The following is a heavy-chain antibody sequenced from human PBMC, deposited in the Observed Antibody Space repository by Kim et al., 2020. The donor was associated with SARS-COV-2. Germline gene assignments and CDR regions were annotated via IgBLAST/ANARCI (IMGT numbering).Heavy chain of an antibody. D-gene: IGHD6-19*01. CDR3: ARVVSIRGWINWFDP. J-gene: IGHJ5*02. CDR1: GFTFSSYS. CDR2: ISSSSSTI. V-gene: IGHV3-48*04. Sequence: GGSLRLSCAASGFTFSSYSMNWVRQAPGKGLEWVSYISSSSSTIYYADSVKGRFTISRDNAKNSLYLQMNSLRAEDTAVYYCARVVSIRGWINWFDPWGQGTLVTVSS.